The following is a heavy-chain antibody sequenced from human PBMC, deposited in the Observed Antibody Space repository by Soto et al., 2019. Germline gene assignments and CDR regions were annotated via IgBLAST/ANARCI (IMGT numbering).Heavy chain of an antibody. CDR1: GGSISSSNW. CDR3: ARETVVVMQHYYYYYGMDV. Sequence: SETLSLTCAVSGGSISSSNWWSWVRQPPGKGLEWIGEIYHSGSTNYNPSLKSRVTISVDKSKNQFSLKLSSVTAADTAVYYCARETVVVMQHYYYYYGMDVWGQGTTVTVSS. CDR2: IYHSGST. V-gene: IGHV4-4*02. J-gene: IGHJ6*02. D-gene: IGHD3-22*01.